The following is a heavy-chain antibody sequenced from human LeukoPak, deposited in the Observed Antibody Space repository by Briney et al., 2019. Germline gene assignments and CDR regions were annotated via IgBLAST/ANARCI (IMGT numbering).Heavy chain of an antibody. CDR3: VRRGTTGTDFDY. Sequence: SETLSLTCTVSGGSVSSGSYYWGWIRQAPGKGLEWIGNIDYSGSTYNNLSLKSRVTISVDTSKDQVSLKLSSVTAADTAVYYCVRRGTTGTDFDYWGQGTLVTVSS. CDR2: IDYSGST. J-gene: IGHJ4*02. V-gene: IGHV4-39*01. D-gene: IGHD1-1*01. CDR1: GGSVSSGSYY.